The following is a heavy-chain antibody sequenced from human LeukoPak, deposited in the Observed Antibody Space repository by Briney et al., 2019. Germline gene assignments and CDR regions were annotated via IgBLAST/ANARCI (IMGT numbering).Heavy chain of an antibody. Sequence: GGSLRLSCAASGFTFSSYSMNWVRQAPGKGLEWVSSISSSSSYIYYADSVKGRFTISRDNAKNSLYLQMNSLRAEDTAVYYCAKAFKYYYYGMDVWGQGTTVTVSS. CDR1: GFTFSSYS. J-gene: IGHJ6*02. V-gene: IGHV3-21*04. CDR3: AKAFKYYYYGMDV. CDR2: ISSSSSYI.